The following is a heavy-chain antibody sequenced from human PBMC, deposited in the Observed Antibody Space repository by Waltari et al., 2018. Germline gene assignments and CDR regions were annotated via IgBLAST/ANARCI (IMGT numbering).Heavy chain of an antibody. Sequence: EVQLVESGGGLVQPGGSLRLSCAASGFPFSSYWMHWVRQAPGKGLVWVSRINTDGSSTSYADSVKGRFTISRDNAKNTLYLQMNSLRAEDTAVYYCASGRHSSSWYRDWFDPWGQGTLVTVSS. CDR3: ASGRHSSSWYRDWFDP. CDR2: INTDGSST. CDR1: GFPFSSYW. J-gene: IGHJ5*02. V-gene: IGHV3-74*01. D-gene: IGHD6-13*01.